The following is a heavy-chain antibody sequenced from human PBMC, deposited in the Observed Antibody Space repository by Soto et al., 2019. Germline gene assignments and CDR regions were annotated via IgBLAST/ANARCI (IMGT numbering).Heavy chain of an antibody. CDR2: ISAYNGNT. D-gene: IGHD2-15*01. V-gene: IGHV1-18*01. CDR3: ARASNAIVVVAATLESWFDP. CDR1: GYTFTSYG. J-gene: IGHJ5*02. Sequence: QVQLVQSGAEVKKPGASVKVSCKASGYTFTSYGISWVRQAPGQGLEWMGWISAYNGNTNYAQKPQGRVTMTTDTSTGTAYMELRSLRSDDTAVYYCARASNAIVVVAATLESWFDPWGQGTLVTVSS.